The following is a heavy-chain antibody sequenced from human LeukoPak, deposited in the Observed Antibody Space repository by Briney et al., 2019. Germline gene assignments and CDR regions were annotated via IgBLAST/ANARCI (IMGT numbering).Heavy chain of an antibody. J-gene: IGHJ6*03. CDR1: GGSISSYF. CDR3: ARDEIPTYYYDSSGYYQYYYYYMDV. V-gene: IGHV4-4*07. CDR2: IYTIGST. D-gene: IGHD3-22*01. Sequence: PSETLSLTCTLSGGSISSYFWSWIRQPAGKGLEWIGRIYTIGSTNYNPPLQRRVTLSVDTSKHKSSLNLTSITAADTAVYYCARDEIPTYYYDSSGYYQYYYYYMDVWGKGTTVTVSS.